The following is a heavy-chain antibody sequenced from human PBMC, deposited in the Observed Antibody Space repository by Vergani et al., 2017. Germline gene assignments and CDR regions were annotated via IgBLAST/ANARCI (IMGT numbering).Heavy chain of an antibody. CDR2: IYYSGST. Sequence: QVQLQESGPGLVKPSETLSLTCTVSGGSISSYYWSWIRQPPGKGLEWIGYIYYSGSTNYNPSLKSRVTISVDTSKNQFSLKLSSVTAADTAVYCCARANSWGSSSSYNWFDPWGQGTLVTVSS. J-gene: IGHJ5*02. V-gene: IGHV4-59*01. CDR3: ARANSWGSSSSYNWFDP. D-gene: IGHD6-6*01. CDR1: GGSISSYY.